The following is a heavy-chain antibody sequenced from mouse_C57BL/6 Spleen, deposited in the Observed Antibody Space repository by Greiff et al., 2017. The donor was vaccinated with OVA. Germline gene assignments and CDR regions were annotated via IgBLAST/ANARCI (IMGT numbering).Heavy chain of an antibody. CDR3: SYYGSSLHWYFDV. V-gene: IGHV14-2*01. Sequence: VQLQQSGAELAKPGASVKLSCTASGFNIKDYYMHWVKQRTEQGLEWIGRIDPEDGETKYAPKFQGKATITADTSSNTAYLQLSSLTSEDTAVYYCSYYGSSLHWYFDVWGTGTTVTVSS. CDR2: IDPEDGET. D-gene: IGHD1-1*01. CDR1: GFNIKDYY. J-gene: IGHJ1*03.